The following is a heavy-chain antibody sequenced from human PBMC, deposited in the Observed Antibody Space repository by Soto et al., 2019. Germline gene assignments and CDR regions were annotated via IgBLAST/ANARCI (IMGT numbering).Heavy chain of an antibody. CDR1: GFTFSTYS. CDR2: ITSYSSTI. J-gene: IGHJ4*02. V-gene: IGHV3-48*02. Sequence: EVQLVESGGGLVQPGGSLRLSCAASGFTFSTYSMTWVRQAPGKGLEWVSYITSYSSTIYYADSVKGRFTISRDNAKNSLAGQMAGLSDEETAVCYCARGGRPFDYWGQGTLDTVSS. CDR3: ARGGRPFDY.